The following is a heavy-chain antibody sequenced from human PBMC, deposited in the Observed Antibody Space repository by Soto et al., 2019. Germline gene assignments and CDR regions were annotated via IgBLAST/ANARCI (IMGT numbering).Heavy chain of an antibody. V-gene: IGHV4-59*11. D-gene: IGHD2-2*01. CDR3: ARGGGSPYHDHEFAY. Sequence: QVQLHESGPGLLKPSETLSLTCSVSGVSTSNHYWTWIRQPPGQGPEWIGCIYYRGTTNYNASFNSRVTISVDTSKNQLSLRLTSVTTADTAVYYCARGGGSPYHDHEFAYWGQGILVTVSS. J-gene: IGHJ4*02. CDR1: GVSTSNHY. CDR2: IYYRGTT.